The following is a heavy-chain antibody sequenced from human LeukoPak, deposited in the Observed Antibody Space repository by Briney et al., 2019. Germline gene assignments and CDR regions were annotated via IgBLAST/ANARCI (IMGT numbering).Heavy chain of an antibody. J-gene: IGHJ4*02. V-gene: IGHV4-30-4*01. D-gene: IGHD2-21*02. CDR3: ARSDGYYFDY. CDR2: IYYSGST. CDR1: GGSISSGDYY. Sequence: SQTLSFTCTVSGGSISSGDYYWSWIRQPPGKGLEWIGYIYYSGSTYYNPSLKSRVTISVDTSKNQFSLKLGSVTAADTAVYYCARSDGYYFDYWGQGTLVTVSS.